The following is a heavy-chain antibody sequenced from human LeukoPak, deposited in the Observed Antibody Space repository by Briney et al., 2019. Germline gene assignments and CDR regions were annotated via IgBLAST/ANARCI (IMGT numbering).Heavy chain of an antibody. CDR1: GFTFGDYA. J-gene: IGHJ4*02. D-gene: IGHD1-14*01. CDR2: IRSKAYGGTT. Sequence: GGSLRLSCTASGFTFGDYAMSWVRQAPGKGLECVGFIRSKAYGGTTEYAASVKGRFTISRDDSKSTAYLQMNSLKTEDTAVYYCTRGTPTHTGGFDYWGQGTLVTVSS. V-gene: IGHV3-49*04. CDR3: TRGTPTHTGGFDY.